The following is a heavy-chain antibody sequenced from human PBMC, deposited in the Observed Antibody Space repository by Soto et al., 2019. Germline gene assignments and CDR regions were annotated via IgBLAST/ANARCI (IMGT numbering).Heavy chain of an antibody. CDR1: GGTFSSYT. D-gene: IGHD3-16*01. J-gene: IGHJ3*02. CDR2: IIPILGIA. CDR3: ATDDYIWGEGAFDI. Sequence: QVQLVQSGAEVKKPGSSVKVSCKASGGTFSSYTISWVRQAPGQGLEWMGRIIPILGIANYAQKFQGRVKITADKSTSTAYMELSSLRSEDTAVYYCATDDYIWGEGAFDIWGQGTMVTVSS. V-gene: IGHV1-69*02.